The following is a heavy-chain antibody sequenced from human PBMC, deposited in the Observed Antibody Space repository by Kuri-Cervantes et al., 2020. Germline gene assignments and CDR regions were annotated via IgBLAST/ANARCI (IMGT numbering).Heavy chain of an antibody. D-gene: IGHD6-13*01. CDR1: GFTFDDYA. J-gene: IGHJ6*03. Sequence: GGSLRLSCAASGFTFDDYAMHWVRQVPGKGLEWVSGINWNSGIIGYADSVKGRFLISRDNSKNTLYLQMNSLRAEDTAVYYCAKVAAAGNYYYYYMDVWGKGTTVTVSS. CDR3: AKVAAAGNYYYYYMDV. V-gene: IGHV3-9*01. CDR2: INWNSGII.